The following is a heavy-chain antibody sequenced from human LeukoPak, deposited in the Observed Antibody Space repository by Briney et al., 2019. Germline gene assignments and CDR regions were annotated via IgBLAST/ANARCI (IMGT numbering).Heavy chain of an antibody. Sequence: ASVKVSCKASGYTFTSYYMHWVRQAPGQGLGWMGIINPSGGSTSYAQKFQGRVTMTRDTSTSTVYMELSSLRAEDTAVYYCANHYYGSTVLDYWGQGTLVTASS. J-gene: IGHJ4*02. CDR1: GYTFTSYY. CDR2: INPSGGST. CDR3: ANHYYGSTVLDY. V-gene: IGHV1-46*01. D-gene: IGHD3-10*01.